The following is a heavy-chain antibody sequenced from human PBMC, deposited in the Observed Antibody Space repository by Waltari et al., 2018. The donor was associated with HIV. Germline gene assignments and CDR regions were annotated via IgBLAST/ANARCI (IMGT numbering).Heavy chain of an antibody. CDR2: SRGSGGST. CDR1: GFTFSTYA. J-gene: IGHJ3*02. V-gene: IGHV3-23*01. CDR3: TKSTNTYYLDSSGLGAFDI. Sequence: EVQLLESGGALVQPGGSLRLSCAASGFTFSTYAMNWVRQAPGKGRGWVSSSRGSGGSTHYADSVKGRFTISRDNSKNTLYLQMNSLGAEDTAIYSCTKSTNTYYLDSSGLGAFDIWGQGTMVTVSS. D-gene: IGHD3-22*01.